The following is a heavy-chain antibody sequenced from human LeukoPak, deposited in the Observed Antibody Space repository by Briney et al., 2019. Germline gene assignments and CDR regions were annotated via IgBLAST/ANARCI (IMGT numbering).Heavy chain of an antibody. CDR2: ISSGGSTI. D-gene: IGHD3-10*01. Sequence: GGSLRLSCAASEFTFSKYEMNWVRPAPGKGLEWVSYISSGGSTIYYADSVKDRITISRDNAKNSLYPQMNSLRAEDTAVYYCARDPNGGSGSYADYWGQGTLVTVSS. V-gene: IGHV3-48*03. J-gene: IGHJ4*02. CDR1: EFTFSKYE. CDR3: ARDPNGGSGSYADY.